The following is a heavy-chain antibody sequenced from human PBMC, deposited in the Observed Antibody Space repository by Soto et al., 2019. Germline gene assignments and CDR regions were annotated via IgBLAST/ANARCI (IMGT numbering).Heavy chain of an antibody. D-gene: IGHD5-12*01. CDR1: GFTFSSYS. J-gene: IGHJ3*02. V-gene: IGHV3-21*01. CDR2: ISSSSSYI. Sequence: GGSLRLSCAASGFTFSSYSMNWVRQAPGKGLEWVSSISSSSSYIYYADSVKGRFTISRDNAKNSLYLQMNSLRAEDTAVYYCEKVVPENIVATIDAFDIWGQGTMVNVS. CDR3: EKVVPENIVATIDAFDI.